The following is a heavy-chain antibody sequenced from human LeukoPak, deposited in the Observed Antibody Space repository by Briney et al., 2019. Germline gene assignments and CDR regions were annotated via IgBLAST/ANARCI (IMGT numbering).Heavy chain of an antibody. CDR1: GFTFSSYG. V-gene: IGHV3-30*18. J-gene: IGHJ4*02. Sequence: PGGSLRLSCAASGFTFSSYGMHWVRQAPGKGLEWVAVISYDGSNKYYADSVKGRFTISRDNSKNTLYLQMNSLRAEDTAVYYCAKDSSGWGGDFDYWGQGTLVTVSP. D-gene: IGHD6-19*01. CDR2: ISYDGSNK. CDR3: AKDSSGWGGDFDY.